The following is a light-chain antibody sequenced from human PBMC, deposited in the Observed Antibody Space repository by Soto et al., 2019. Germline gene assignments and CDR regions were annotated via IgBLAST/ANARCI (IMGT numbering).Light chain of an antibody. CDR3: QQTYSAPPT. CDR1: QIISTY. J-gene: IGKJ1*01. V-gene: IGKV1-39*01. Sequence: DIQMTQSPSSLSASVGDRVTITCRASQIISTYLNWYQQRAGLAPRLLIYAASSLQSGVPPRFSGSGSGTDFTLTIRSLHPEDFATYFCQQTYSAPPTFGQGTKVEIK. CDR2: AAS.